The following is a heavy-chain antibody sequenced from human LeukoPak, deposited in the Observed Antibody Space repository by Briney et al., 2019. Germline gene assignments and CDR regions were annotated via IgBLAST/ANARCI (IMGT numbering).Heavy chain of an antibody. CDR2: INHSGST. CDR3: ARSYYYGSGFDY. CDR1: GGSFSGYY. Sequence: KPSETLSLTCAVYGGSFSGYYWSWIRQPPRKGLEWIGEINHSGSTNYNPSLKSRVTISVDTSKNQFSLKLSSVTAADTAVYYCARSYYYGSGFDYWGQGTLVTVSS. J-gene: IGHJ4*02. D-gene: IGHD3-10*01. V-gene: IGHV4-34*01.